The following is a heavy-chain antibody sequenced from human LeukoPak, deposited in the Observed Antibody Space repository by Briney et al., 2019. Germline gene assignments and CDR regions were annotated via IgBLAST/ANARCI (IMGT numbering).Heavy chain of an antibody. D-gene: IGHD3-3*01. CDR2: IKGDGRSI. Sequence: GGSLRLSCAASGFSFSDHWMEWVRHAPGKGLVWVSGIKGDGRSIMNADSVKGRFTISRDNGKSTLHLQMNSLRAEDTAVYYCVRGLAWSWDVWGQGTTVIVSS. J-gene: IGHJ6*02. CDR3: VRGLAWSWDV. CDR1: GFSFSDHW. V-gene: IGHV3-74*03.